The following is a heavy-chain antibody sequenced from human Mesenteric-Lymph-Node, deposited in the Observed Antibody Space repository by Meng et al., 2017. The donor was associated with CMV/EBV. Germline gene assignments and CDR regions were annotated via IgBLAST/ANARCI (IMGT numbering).Heavy chain of an antibody. CDR3: AKGGPTAASAY. CDR1: GFTFSSYA. V-gene: IGHV3-23*01. CDR2: ISGSGGST. D-gene: IGHD2-2*01. Sequence: GGSLRLSCAASGFTFSSYAMSWVRQAPGKGLEWVSAISGSGGSTYYADSLKGRFTISRDNSEMLYLQMNSLRAEDTAIYYCAKGGPTAASAYWGQGTLVTVSS. J-gene: IGHJ4*02.